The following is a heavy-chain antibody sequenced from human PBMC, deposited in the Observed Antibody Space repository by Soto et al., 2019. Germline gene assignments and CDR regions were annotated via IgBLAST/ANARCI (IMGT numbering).Heavy chain of an antibody. CDR2: IYSNGNT. CDR1: GFTVNTNY. J-gene: IGHJ6*02. Sequence: GSLRLPCAASGFTVNTNYRPWIRQTPGKGLEWVSIIYSNGNTNYADSVKGRFTMSRDNSKNTLYLQMNTVTVDDTAVYYCVVDGLGMEVWGQGTTVTVSS. V-gene: IGHV3-53*01. CDR3: VVDGLGMEV.